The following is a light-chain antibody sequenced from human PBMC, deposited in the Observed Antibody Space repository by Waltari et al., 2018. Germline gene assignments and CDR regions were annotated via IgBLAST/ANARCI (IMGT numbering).Light chain of an antibody. J-gene: IGLJ3*02. CDR3: TVKRCSNTVV. CDR1: SSNIDFYNY. CDR2: DVS. Sequence: QSALTQPASVSGSPGQSITISCTGASSNIDFYNYVCWYQQHPGKAPKLIIYDVSNRPSGGSERFSGSKSGSTASLTISGLQAEDEADYYCTVKRCSNTVVFGGGTKLTVL. V-gene: IGLV2-14*01.